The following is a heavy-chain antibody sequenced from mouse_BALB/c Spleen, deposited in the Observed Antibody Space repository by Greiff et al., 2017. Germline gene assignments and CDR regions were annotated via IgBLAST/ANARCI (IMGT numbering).Heavy chain of an antibody. D-gene: IGHD2-3*01. CDR2: IDPANGNT. J-gene: IGHJ3*01. CDR3: ARGGWGYSWFAY. CDR1: GFNIKDTY. V-gene: IGHV14-3*02. Sequence: LVESGAELVKPGASVKLSCTASGFNIKDTYMHWVKQRPEQGLEWIGRIDPANGNTKYDPKFQGKATITADTSSNTAYLQLSSLTSEDTAVYYCARGGWGYSWFAYWGQGTLVTVSA.